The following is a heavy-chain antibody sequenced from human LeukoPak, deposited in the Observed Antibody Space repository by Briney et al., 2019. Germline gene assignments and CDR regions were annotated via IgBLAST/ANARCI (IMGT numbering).Heavy chain of an antibody. Sequence: PGGSLRLSCAASGFTFSSYWMHWVRQAPGKGLVWVSRINGDGSVTTYADSVKGRFTISRDNAKNSLYLQMNSLRAEDTAIYYCTRVGYIDEGIDYWGQGTLVTVSS. D-gene: IGHD5-24*01. CDR3: TRVGYIDEGIDY. J-gene: IGHJ4*02. CDR1: GFTFSSYW. CDR2: INGDGSVT. V-gene: IGHV3-74*01.